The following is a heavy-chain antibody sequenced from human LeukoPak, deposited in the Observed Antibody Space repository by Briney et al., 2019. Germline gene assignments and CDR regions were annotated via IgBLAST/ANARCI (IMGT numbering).Heavy chain of an antibody. Sequence: GGSLRLSRAPSGLTFSAYDMQWVRQAPGKGLECVSGISRSGPTYYTASVKGRFTISRDNSENTLYLQMNTLRAEDTAVYYCAKGGYFVFEIWGQGTMVAVSS. CDR1: GLTFSAYD. J-gene: IGHJ3*02. V-gene: IGHV3-23*01. D-gene: IGHD3-9*01. CDR2: ISRSGPT. CDR3: AKGGYFVFEI.